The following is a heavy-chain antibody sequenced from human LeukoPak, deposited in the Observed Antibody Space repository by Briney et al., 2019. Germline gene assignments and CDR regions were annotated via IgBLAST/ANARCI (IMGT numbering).Heavy chain of an antibody. Sequence: GGSLRLSCAASGFTFSSYGMHWVRQAPDKGLEWVAVISYDARNKNYADSVKGRFTISRVNSKNTLYLQMNSLRAEDTAVYYCAKENYGDSTGGRFQHWGQGTLVTVSS. CDR3: AKENYGDSTGGRFQH. V-gene: IGHV3-30*18. CDR2: ISYDARNK. D-gene: IGHD4-17*01. CDR1: GFTFSSYG. J-gene: IGHJ1*01.